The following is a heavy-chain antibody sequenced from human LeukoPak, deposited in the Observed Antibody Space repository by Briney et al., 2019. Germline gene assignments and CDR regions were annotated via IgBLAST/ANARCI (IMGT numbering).Heavy chain of an antibody. CDR3: PKGAYDFLEIAYFDY. J-gene: IGHJ4*02. Sequence: GGSLRLSCAASGFSFSKYAMNWVRQAPGKGLEWVAVVIGSSGATDYADSVKGRFTISRDNSKNTLFLQMNSLRAEDTAIYYCPKGAYDFLEIAYFDYWGQGALVTVSS. D-gene: IGHD3-3*01. CDR1: GFSFSKYA. CDR2: VIGSSGAT. V-gene: IGHV3-23*01.